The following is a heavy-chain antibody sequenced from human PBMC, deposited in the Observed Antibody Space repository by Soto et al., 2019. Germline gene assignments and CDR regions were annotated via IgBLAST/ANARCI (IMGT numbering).Heavy chain of an antibody. CDR1: GYTFTSYY. CDR2: INPSGGST. V-gene: IGHV1-46*01. D-gene: IGHD5-18*01. J-gene: IGHJ6*02. CDR3: ARVGTAMVPRYYYYGMDV. Sequence: ASVKVSCKASGYTFTSYYMHWVRQAPGQGLEWMGIINPSGGSTSYAQKFQGRVTMTRDTSTSTVYTELSSLRSEDTAVYYCARVGTAMVPRYYYYGMDVWGQGTTVTVSS.